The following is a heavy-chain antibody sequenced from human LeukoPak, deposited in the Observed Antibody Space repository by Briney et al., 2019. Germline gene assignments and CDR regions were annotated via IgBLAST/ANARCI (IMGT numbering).Heavy chain of an antibody. CDR2: VGISSGNT. CDR3: ARDHRYAFDN. CDR1: GFTFSDYS. Sequence: PGGSLRLSCAASGFTFSDYSTNWVRQAPGKGLEWISYVGISSGNTKYADSVKGRFTISGDSAKNSVFLLMNNLRVDDTAVYYCARDHRYAFDNWGQGTLVTVSS. J-gene: IGHJ4*02. D-gene: IGHD5-12*01. V-gene: IGHV3-48*04.